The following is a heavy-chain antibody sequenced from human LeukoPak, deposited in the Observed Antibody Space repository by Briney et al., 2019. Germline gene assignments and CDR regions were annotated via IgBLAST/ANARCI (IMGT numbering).Heavy chain of an antibody. CDR1: GFTFSSYA. V-gene: IGHV3-30-3*01. Sequence: GGSLRLSCAASGFTFSSYAMHWARQAPGKGLEWVAVISYDGSNKYYADSVKGRFTISRDNSKNTLYLQMNSLRAEDTAVYYCARDYYDSRSGYFDYWGQGTLVTVSS. CDR2: ISYDGSNK. CDR3: ARDYYDSRSGYFDY. J-gene: IGHJ4*02. D-gene: IGHD3-22*01.